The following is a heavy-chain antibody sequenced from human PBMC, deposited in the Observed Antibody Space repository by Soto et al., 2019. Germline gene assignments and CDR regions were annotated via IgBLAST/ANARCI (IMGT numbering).Heavy chain of an antibody. D-gene: IGHD3-16*02. Sequence: PSATLSHTAPVSGVSIRSSSYYLGWIRQPPGKWLEWIGSIYYSGSTYYNPSLKSRVTISVDTSKNQFSLKLSSVTAADTAVYYCARCHPLYYDYVWGSYRDLNWFDPWGQGTMVNVS. CDR2: IYYSGST. CDR3: ARCHPLYYDYVWGSYRDLNWFDP. V-gene: IGHV4-39*01. CDR1: GVSIRSSSYY. J-gene: IGHJ5*02.